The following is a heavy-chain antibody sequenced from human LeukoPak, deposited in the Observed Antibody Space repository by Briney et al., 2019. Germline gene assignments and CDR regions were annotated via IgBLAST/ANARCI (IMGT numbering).Heavy chain of an antibody. J-gene: IGHJ4*02. Sequence: PGGSLRHSCAASGFTFSSYGMHWVRQAPGKGLEWVAVIWYDGSNKYYADSVKGRFTISRDNSKNTLYLQMNSLRAEDTAVYYCARDVSDCSGGSCYHRPYFDYWGQGALVTVSS. CDR2: IWYDGSNK. D-gene: IGHD2-15*01. CDR3: ARDVSDCSGGSCYHRPYFDY. CDR1: GFTFSSYG. V-gene: IGHV3-33*01.